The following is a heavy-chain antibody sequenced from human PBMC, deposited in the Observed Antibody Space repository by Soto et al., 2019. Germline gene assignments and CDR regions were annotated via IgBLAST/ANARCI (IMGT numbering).Heavy chain of an antibody. CDR3: ARGHTFYSSGWPESYYYGMDV. CDR2: MNPNSGNT. D-gene: IGHD6-19*01. Sequence: GSSVKVSCKASGYTFTSYDINWVRQATGQGLEWMGWMNPNSGNTGYAQKFQGRVTMTRNTSISTAYMELSSLRSEDTAVYYCARGHTFYSSGWPESYYYGMDVWGQGTTVTVSS. V-gene: IGHV1-8*01. CDR1: GYTFTSYD. J-gene: IGHJ6*02.